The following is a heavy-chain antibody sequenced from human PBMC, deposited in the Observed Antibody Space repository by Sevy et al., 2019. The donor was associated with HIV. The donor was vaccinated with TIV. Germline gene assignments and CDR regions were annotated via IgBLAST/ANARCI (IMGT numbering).Heavy chain of an antibody. V-gene: IGHV3-30-3*01. Sequence: GGSLRLSCAASGFPFSNYAIHWVRQAPGKGLEWVSVVSYDGGNKYYANSMKDRFTNSRDDSKNTVYLEMYSLRPEDTAVYYRAKDRRGYRGTKYYAVFYYYYGMDLWGQGTTVTVSS. CDR1: GFPFSNYA. J-gene: IGHJ6*02. CDR3: AKDRRGYRGTKYYAVFYYYYGMDL. CDR2: VSYDGGNK. D-gene: IGHD2-2*01.